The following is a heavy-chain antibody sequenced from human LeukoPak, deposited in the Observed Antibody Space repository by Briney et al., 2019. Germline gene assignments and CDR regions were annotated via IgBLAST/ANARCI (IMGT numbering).Heavy chain of an antibody. CDR3: ARAYGGNAGDAFDV. V-gene: IGHV4-38-2*02. Sequence: SETLSLTCTVSGYSISSGYYWGYIRQPPGKGLEWIGSIYRRGSTYYNPSLESRVTISVDTSNNQFSLKLSSLTAPDTAVYYCARAYGGNAGDAFDVWGQGTMVTVSS. CDR2: IYRRGST. D-gene: IGHD4-23*01. CDR1: GYSISSGYY. J-gene: IGHJ3*01.